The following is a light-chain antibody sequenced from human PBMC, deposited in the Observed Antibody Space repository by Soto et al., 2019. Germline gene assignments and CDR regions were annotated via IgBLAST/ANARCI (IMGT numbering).Light chain of an antibody. CDR1: QDIYNY. CDR3: QQYDNLPPFT. V-gene: IGKV1-33*01. CDR2: DAS. Sequence: DIQMTQSPSSLSASVGDRVTITCQASQDIYNYLNWYQQKPGKAPKLLIYDASNLETGVPSRFSGSGSGTDLTFTISSLQPEDIATYDCQQYDNLPPFTVGPGTKVDI. J-gene: IGKJ3*01.